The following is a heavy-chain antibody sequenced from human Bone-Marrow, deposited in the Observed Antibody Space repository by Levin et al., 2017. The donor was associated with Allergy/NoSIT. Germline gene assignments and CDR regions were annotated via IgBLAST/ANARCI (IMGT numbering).Heavy chain of an antibody. D-gene: IGHD1-1*01. CDR1: GGSFSSSY. Sequence: SQTLSLPCAVYGGSFSSSYRSWIRLPPGKGLEWIGEITSFGDTNYNPSLKSRVTISEDTSKKQFSLRLTSVSAADTAVYFCATKVERGDRNWYFDLWGRGTLVTVSS. CDR2: ITSFGDT. CDR3: ATKVERGDRNWYFDL. J-gene: IGHJ2*01. V-gene: IGHV4-34*01.